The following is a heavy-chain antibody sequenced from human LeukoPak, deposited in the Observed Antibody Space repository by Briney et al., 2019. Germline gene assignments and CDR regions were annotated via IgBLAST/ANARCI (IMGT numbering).Heavy chain of an antibody. D-gene: IGHD5-18*01. CDR2: INWNGGST. V-gene: IGHV3-20*04. CDR1: GFTFDDYG. J-gene: IGHJ3*02. CDR3: ARERDTAMAEGAFDI. Sequence: PTGGSLRLSCAASGFTFDDYGMSWVRHAPGKGLEWVSGINWNGGSTGYADSVKGRFTISRDNAKNSLYLQMNSLRAEDTALYYCARERDTAMAEGAFDIWGQGTMVTVSS.